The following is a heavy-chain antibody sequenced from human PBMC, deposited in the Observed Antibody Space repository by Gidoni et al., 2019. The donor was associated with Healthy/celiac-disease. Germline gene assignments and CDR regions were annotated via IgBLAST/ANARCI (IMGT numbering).Heavy chain of an antibody. CDR1: G. Sequence: GMHWVRQAPGKGLEWVAVRSYDGSNKYYADSVKGRFTISRDNSKNTLYLQMNSLRAEDTAVYYCAKGTYYYDSSGLYYFDYWGQGTLVTVSS. CDR3: AKGTYYYDSSGLYYFDY. V-gene: IGHV3-30*18. J-gene: IGHJ4*02. D-gene: IGHD3-22*01. CDR2: RSYDGSNK.